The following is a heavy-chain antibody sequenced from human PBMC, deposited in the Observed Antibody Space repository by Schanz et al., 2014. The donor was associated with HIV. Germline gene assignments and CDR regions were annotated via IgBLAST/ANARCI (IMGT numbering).Heavy chain of an antibody. CDR3: ARGVRRDCRTPDCNTGWFDP. D-gene: IGHD2-15*01. CDR1: GSSVTYFY. V-gene: IGHV4-34*02. J-gene: IGHJ5*02. Sequence: QVPLQQWGAGLLKPSETLSLTCAVYGSSVTYFYWSWIRQSPGKGLEWIAEVNHSGDANHNPSLKSRVTISVDASKRQFSLNLASVTAADTAVYYCARGVRRDCRTPDCNTGWFDPWGQGTLVTVSS. CDR2: VNHSGDA.